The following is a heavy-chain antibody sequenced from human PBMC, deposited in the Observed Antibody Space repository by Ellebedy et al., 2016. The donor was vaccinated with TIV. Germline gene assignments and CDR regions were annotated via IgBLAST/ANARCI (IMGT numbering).Heavy chain of an antibody. J-gene: IGHJ5*02. V-gene: IGHV3-7*01. Sequence: GGSLRLSXVASGFTFSDYWMSWVRQAPGTGLEWVASINFDGSVQYSVDSVKGRFTISRDNAKSSVYLQMNSLRVEDTAIYYCARIIGHSHSSGWPEWFSPWGQGTLVTVSS. D-gene: IGHD3-22*01. CDR2: INFDGSVQ. CDR3: ARIIGHSHSSGWPEWFSP. CDR1: GFTFSDYW.